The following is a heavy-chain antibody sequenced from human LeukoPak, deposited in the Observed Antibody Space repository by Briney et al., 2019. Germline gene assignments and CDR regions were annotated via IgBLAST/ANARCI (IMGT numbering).Heavy chain of an antibody. CDR2: IWYDGSNK. CDR1: GFTFSDYA. J-gene: IGHJ3*02. CDR3: ARDWAGYSSGWSAEAFDI. V-gene: IGHV3-33*01. D-gene: IGHD6-19*01. Sequence: GGSLRLSCATSGFTFSDYAMNWVRQAPGKGLEWVAVIWYDGSNKYYADSVKGRFTISRDNSKNTLYLQMNSLRAEDKAVYYCARDWAGYSSGWSAEAFDIWGQGTMVTVSS.